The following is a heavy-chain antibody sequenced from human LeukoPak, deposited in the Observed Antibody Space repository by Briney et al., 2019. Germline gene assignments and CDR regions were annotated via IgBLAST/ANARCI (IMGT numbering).Heavy chain of an antibody. D-gene: IGHD3-9*01. J-gene: IGHJ4*02. CDR3: AELTILKT. V-gene: IGHV4-30-2*01. Sequence: SETLSLTCTVSGGSISSGGYYWSWIRQPPGKGLEWIGYIYHSGSTYYNPSLKSRVTISVDRSKNQFSLKLSSVTAADTAVYYCAELTILKTWGQGTLVTVSS. CDR1: GGSISSGGYY. CDR2: IYHSGST.